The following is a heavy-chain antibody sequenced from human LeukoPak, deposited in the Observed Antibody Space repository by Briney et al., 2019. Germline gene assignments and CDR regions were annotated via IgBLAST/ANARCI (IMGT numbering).Heavy chain of an antibody. CDR2: INWNGGST. V-gene: IGHV3-20*04. CDR1: GFTFDDYG. J-gene: IGHJ4*02. D-gene: IGHD3-3*01. CDR3: ARYPKIASITIFGVVTYYFDY. Sequence: PGGSLRLSCAASGFTFDDYGMSWVRQAPGKGLEWVFGINWNGGSTGYADSVKGRFTISRDNAKNSLYLQMNSLRAEDTALYYCARYPKIASITIFGVVTYYFDYWGQGTLVTVSS.